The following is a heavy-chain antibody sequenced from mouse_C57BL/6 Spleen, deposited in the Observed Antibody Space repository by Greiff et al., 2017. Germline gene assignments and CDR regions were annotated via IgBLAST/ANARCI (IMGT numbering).Heavy chain of an antibody. V-gene: IGHV5-4*01. CDR1: GFTFSSYA. J-gene: IGHJ1*03. CDR2: ISDGGSYT. CDR3: ARDGITTVVGGYFDV. D-gene: IGHD1-1*01. Sequence: EVKVVESGGGLVKPGGSLKLSCAASGFTFSSYAMSWVRQTPEKRLEWVATISDGGSYTYYPDNVKGRFTISRDNAKNNLYLQMSHLKSEDTAMYYCARDGITTVVGGYFDVWGTGTTVTVSS.